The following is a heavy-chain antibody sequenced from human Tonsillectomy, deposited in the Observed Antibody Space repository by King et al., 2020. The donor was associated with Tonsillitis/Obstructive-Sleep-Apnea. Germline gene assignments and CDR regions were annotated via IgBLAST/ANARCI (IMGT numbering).Heavy chain of an antibody. Sequence: VQLVESGGGVVQPGRSLRLSCAASGFSFSGYAMHWVRKAPGKGLEWVAVISYDGSNKYYADSVMGRFTISRDNSKNTPYLQMNSLRPEDTAVYYCAKTMIIVGFYFDNWGQGTLVTVSS. J-gene: IGHJ4*02. CDR1: GFSFSGYA. CDR3: AKTMIIVGFYFDN. D-gene: IGHD3-22*01. V-gene: IGHV3-30*18. CDR2: ISYDGSNK.